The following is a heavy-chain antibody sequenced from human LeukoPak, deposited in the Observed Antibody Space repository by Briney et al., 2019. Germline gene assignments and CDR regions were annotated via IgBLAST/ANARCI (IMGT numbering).Heavy chain of an antibody. D-gene: IGHD2-21*02. CDR3: ARMGDVVVTAINGMDV. J-gene: IGHJ6*02. Sequence: ASVKVSCKASGYTFTSYGISWVRQAPGQGLEWMGWISPYNGNTSYAQKLQGRVTITADKSTSTAYMELSSLRSENTAVYYCARMGDVVVTAINGMDVWGQGTTVTVSS. CDR2: ISPYNGNT. CDR1: GYTFTSYG. V-gene: IGHV1-18*01.